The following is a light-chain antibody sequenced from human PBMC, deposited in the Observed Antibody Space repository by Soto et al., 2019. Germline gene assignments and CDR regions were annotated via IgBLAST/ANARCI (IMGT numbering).Light chain of an antibody. CDR2: DAS. CDR3: QQYYSYPLT. Sequence: EIVLTQSPVTLSFSPGERATLSCRASQSVRTYLAWYQVKPGQAPRLLIYDASRRASGVPARFSGSGSGTDFTLTISCLQSEDFATYYCQQYYSYPLTFGGGTKVDI. CDR1: QSVRTY. J-gene: IGKJ4*01. V-gene: IGKV3D-15*01.